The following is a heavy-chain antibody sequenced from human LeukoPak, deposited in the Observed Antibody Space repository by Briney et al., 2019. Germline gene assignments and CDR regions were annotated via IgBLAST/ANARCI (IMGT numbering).Heavy chain of an antibody. CDR3: ANGYCSGGSCYSLDY. Sequence: GRSLRLSCAASGFTFSSYAMHWVRQAPGKGLEWVAVISYDGSNKYYADSVKGRFTISRDNSKNTLYLQMNSLRAEDTAVYYCANGYCSGGSCYSLDYWGQGTLVTVSS. CDR2: ISYDGSNK. D-gene: IGHD2-15*01. CDR1: GFTFSSYA. V-gene: IGHV3-30-3*01. J-gene: IGHJ4*02.